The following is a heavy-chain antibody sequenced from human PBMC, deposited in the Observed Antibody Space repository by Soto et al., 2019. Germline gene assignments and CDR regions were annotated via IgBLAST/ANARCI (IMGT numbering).Heavy chain of an antibody. CDR3: AKLRGLPWYFDF. J-gene: IGHJ4*02. Sequence: EVQLLESGGGLVQPGGSLRLSCAASGFTFSSYAMSWVRQAPGKGLEWVSSISNSDDTYYADSVKGRFTISRDKSKDTLHLQMNSLRAEDTALYYFAKLRGLPWYFDFWGQGTLVTVSS. CDR1: GFTFSSYA. CDR2: ISNSDDT. V-gene: IGHV3-23*01.